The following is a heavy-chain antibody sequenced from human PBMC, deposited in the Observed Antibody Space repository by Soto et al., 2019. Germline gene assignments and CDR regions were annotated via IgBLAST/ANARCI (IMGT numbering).Heavy chain of an antibody. Sequence: RASVKVSCKTSGYTFTSCGVSWVRQAPGQGLEWMGWISGYNGNIKYAQKFQGRVTMTADTPTSTAYMELRSLRSDDTAVFYCARDPQYSGSLSEGGDAFDIWGQGTMVTVSS. D-gene: IGHD1-26*01. J-gene: IGHJ3*02. CDR1: GYTFTSCG. CDR3: ARDPQYSGSLSEGGDAFDI. CDR2: ISGYNGNI. V-gene: IGHV1-18*01.